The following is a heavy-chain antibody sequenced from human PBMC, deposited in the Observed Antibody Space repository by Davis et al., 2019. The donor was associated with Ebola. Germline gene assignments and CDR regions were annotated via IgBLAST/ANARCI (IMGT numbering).Heavy chain of an antibody. V-gene: IGHV1-8*01. J-gene: IGHJ1*01. Sequence: AASVKVSCKASGYTFTSYDINWVRQATGQGLEWMGWMNPNSGNTGYAQKFQGRVTMTRNTSISTAYMELSSLRSEGTAVYYCARDRGYSSGWYVQHWGQGTLVTVSS. CDR2: MNPNSGNT. CDR3: ARDRGYSSGWYVQH. D-gene: IGHD6-19*01. CDR1: GYTFTSYD.